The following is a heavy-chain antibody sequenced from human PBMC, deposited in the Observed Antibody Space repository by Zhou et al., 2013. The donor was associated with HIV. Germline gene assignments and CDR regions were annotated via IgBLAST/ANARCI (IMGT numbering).Heavy chain of an antibody. CDR2: IYHSGNT. Sequence: VQLQESGPRLVKPSETLSLTCNVSGVSISGYYWGWIRQPPGKGPEWIATIYHSGNTYYNPSLKSRVTISVDTSKNQFSLRLSSVTAADAAVYYCARAPSVVVDATWGNWFDPWGQGLLVTVSS. D-gene: IGHD2-8*02. J-gene: IGHJ5*02. CDR1: GVSISGYY. CDR3: ARAPSVVVDATWGNWFDP. V-gene: IGHV4-38-2*02.